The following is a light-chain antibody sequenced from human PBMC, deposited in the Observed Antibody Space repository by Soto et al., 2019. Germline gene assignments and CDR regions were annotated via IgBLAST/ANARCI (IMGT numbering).Light chain of an antibody. CDR3: TSFTATSTYV. CDR2: EVS. J-gene: IGLJ1*01. V-gene: IGLV2-14*01. Sequence: QSALTQPASVSGSPGQSITISCTGTGSDVGYYNYVSWYQQHPGKAPKVMIYEVSNRPSGVSNRFSGSKSGNTASLTISGLQAEDEADYYCTSFTATSTYVFGTGTKVTVL. CDR1: GSDVGYYNY.